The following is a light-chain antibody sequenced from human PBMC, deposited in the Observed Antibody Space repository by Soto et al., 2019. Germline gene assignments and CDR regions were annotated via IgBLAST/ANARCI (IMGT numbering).Light chain of an antibody. J-gene: IGKJ1*01. CDR3: QQYNNWPWT. CDR2: GAS. V-gene: IGKV3-15*01. CDR1: QSVSSN. Sequence: IVLTQSPSTLSVSPGERATLSCRASQSVSSNLACYQQKPGQAPRLLNYGASTRATGIPARFSGSASGTEFTLTISSLQSEDFAVYCCQQYNNWPWTFGQGTKVDIK.